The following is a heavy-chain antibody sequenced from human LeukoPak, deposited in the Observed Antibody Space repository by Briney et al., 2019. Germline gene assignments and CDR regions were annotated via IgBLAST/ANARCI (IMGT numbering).Heavy chain of an antibody. CDR2: IYYSGST. J-gene: IGHJ4*02. D-gene: IGHD6-19*01. Sequence: SSETLSLTCTVSGGSISSSSYYWGWIRQPPGKGLEWIGSIYYSGSTYYNPSLKSRVTISVDTSKNQFSLKLSSVTAADTAVYYCARDGGQWLDRGFDYWGQGTLVTVSP. V-gene: IGHV4-39*07. CDR3: ARDGGQWLDRGFDY. CDR1: GGSISSSSYY.